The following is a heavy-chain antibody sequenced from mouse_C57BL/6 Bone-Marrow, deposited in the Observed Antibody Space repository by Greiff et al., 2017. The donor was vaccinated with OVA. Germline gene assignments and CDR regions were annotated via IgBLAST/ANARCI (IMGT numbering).Heavy chain of an antibody. CDR3: ARSLYYAMDY. CDR1: GYTFTSYW. V-gene: IGHV1-59*01. Sequence: QVQLQQPGAELVRPGTSVKLSCKASGYTFTSYWIHWVKQRPGQGLEWIGVIDPSDSYTNYNQKFKGKAILTVDTSSSTSYMQLSSLTSEDSAVYYCARSLYYAMDYWGQGTSVTVSS. CDR2: IDPSDSYT. J-gene: IGHJ4*01.